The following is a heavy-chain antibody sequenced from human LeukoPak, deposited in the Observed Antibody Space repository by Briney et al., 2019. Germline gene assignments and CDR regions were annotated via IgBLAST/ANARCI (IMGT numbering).Heavy chain of an antibody. Sequence: GRSLRLSCAASGFTFSSYGMHWVRQAPGKGLEWVAVTWYDGSNKYYADSVKGRFTISRDNSKNTLYLQMDSLRAEDTAVYYCARDKITGTTGGYYYGMDVWGQGTTVTVSS. CDR1: GFTFSSYG. CDR3: ARDKITGTTGGYYYGMDV. D-gene: IGHD1-7*01. V-gene: IGHV3-33*01. J-gene: IGHJ6*02. CDR2: TWYDGSNK.